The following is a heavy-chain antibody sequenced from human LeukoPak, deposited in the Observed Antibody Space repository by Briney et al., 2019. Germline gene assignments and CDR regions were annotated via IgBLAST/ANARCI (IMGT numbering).Heavy chain of an antibody. J-gene: IGHJ4*02. D-gene: IGHD3-9*01. Sequence: SGRSLRLSCAASGFTFSSYGMHWVRQAPGKGLEWVAVISYDGSNKYYADSVKGRFTISRGNSKNTLYLQMNSLRAEDTAVYYCAKDADYDILTAPPDYWGQGTLVTVSS. CDR3: AKDADYDILTAPPDY. CDR1: GFTFSSYG. V-gene: IGHV3-30*18. CDR2: ISYDGSNK.